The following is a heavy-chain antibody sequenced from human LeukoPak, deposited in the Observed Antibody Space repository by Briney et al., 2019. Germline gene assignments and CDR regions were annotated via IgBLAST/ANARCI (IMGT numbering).Heavy chain of an antibody. V-gene: IGHV3-11*01. D-gene: IGHD6-6*01. CDR3: ARGFSSSDPGFYGY. J-gene: IGHJ4*02. CDR1: GFTFSDYY. CDR2: ISSSGATI. Sequence: GGSLRLSCAASGFTFSDYYMSWIRQAPGKGLECLSYISSSGATIYYADSVKGRFTISRDNAKNSLYLQMNSLRAEDTAVYYCARGFSSSDPGFYGYWGQGTLVTVSS.